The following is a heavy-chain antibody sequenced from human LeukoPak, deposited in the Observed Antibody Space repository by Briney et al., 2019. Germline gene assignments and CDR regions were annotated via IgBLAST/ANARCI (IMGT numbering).Heavy chain of an antibody. CDR2: ISGSGGRT. V-gene: IGHV3-23*01. Sequence: GGSLSLSCAASGFTFSTSALSWVRQAPGKGLEWVSAISGSGGRTYYEDSVKGRFTISRDNSRNTLYLQMNSLRAEDTAVYYCAKDSSAVAGPEGSFDIWGQGTMVTVSS. J-gene: IGHJ3*02. CDR1: GFTFSTSA. D-gene: IGHD6-19*01. CDR3: AKDSSAVAGPEGSFDI.